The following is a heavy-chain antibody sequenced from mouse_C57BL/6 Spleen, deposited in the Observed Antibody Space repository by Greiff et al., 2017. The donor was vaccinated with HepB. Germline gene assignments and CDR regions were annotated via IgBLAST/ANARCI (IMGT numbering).Heavy chain of an antibody. J-gene: IGHJ3*01. D-gene: IGHD2-3*01. CDR2: IYPNYGTT. V-gene: IGHV1-39*01. Sequence: LVESGPELVKPGASVKISCKASGYSFTDYNMDWVKQSNGKSLEWIGVIYPNYGTTSYNQKFKGKATLTVDQSSSTAYMQLNSLTSEDSAVYYCAAGYVFDGCYGFADWGQGTLVTVSA. CDR1: GYSFTDYN. CDR3: AAGYVFDGCYGFAD.